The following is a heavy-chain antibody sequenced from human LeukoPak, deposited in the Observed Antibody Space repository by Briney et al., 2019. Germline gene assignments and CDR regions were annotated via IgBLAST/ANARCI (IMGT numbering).Heavy chain of an antibody. CDR2: ISAYNGNT. CDR3: ARDLQRHYYDSSGPMGI. Sequence: ASVKVSCKASGYTFTSYGISWVRQAPGQGLEWMGWISAYNGNTNYAQKLQGRVTMTTDTSTSTAYMELRSLRSDDTAVYYCARDLQRHYYDSSGPMGIWGQGTMVTVSS. V-gene: IGHV1-18*01. D-gene: IGHD3-22*01. J-gene: IGHJ3*02. CDR1: GYTFTSYG.